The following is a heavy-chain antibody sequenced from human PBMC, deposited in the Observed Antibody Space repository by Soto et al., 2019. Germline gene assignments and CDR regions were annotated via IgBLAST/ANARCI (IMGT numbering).Heavy chain of an antibody. CDR1: GYTFTTYG. CDR2: ITTDKGKT. V-gene: IGHV1-18*01. J-gene: IGHJ4*02. CDR3: AARSPAFDY. Sequence: QVQLVQSGPEVKKPGASVKVSCKTSGYTFTTYGISWVRQAPGQGLAWMGWITTDKGKTTYAQKYQGRVAMTTDTSTSTAYMELKSLRSDDTAVYYCAARSPAFDYWGQGNLVTVAS.